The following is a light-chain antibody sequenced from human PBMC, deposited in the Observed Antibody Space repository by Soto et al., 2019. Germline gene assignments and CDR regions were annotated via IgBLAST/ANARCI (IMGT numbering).Light chain of an antibody. CDR2: DVS. CDR1: SSDVGGYNY. J-gene: IGLJ1*01. V-gene: IGLV2-14*01. Sequence: QSVLTQPASVSGSPGQSITISCTGASSDVGGYNYVSWYQQHPGKAPKLMIYDVSNQPSGVPNRFPGSKSGNTASLTISGLQAEDEADYYCSSYTSSSPYVFGTGTKVTVL. CDR3: SSYTSSSPYV.